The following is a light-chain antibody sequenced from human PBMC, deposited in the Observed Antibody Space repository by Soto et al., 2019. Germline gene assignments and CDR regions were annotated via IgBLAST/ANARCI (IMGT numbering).Light chain of an antibody. CDR2: GAS. V-gene: IGKV3-11*02. J-gene: IGKJ5*01. Sequence: EIVLTQSPATLSLSPGETATLSCRASQSVSNYLAWYQHKPGQAPRLLIYGASNRATGVSARISGSGSGRVFSLTINSLEPEDSEVYDCHQRTNWPSITFGQGTRLEI. CDR1: QSVSNY. CDR3: HQRTNWPSIT.